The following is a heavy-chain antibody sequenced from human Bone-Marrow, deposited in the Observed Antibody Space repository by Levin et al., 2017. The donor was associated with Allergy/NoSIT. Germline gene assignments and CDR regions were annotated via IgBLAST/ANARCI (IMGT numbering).Heavy chain of an antibody. D-gene: IGHD2-2*01. V-gene: IGHV4-31*03. CDR3: ARGKVAYCSGPSCYGVVYYFYAMDV. CDR1: GGFISSGGYY. J-gene: IGHJ6*02. Sequence: SCTVSGGFISSGGYYWSWIRQLPGKGLEWIGYIYYSGSTYYNPSLKSRLTISVDTSKNQFSLKLTSVTAADTALYYCARGKVAYCSGPSCYGVVYYFYAMDVWGQGTTVTVSS. CDR2: IYYSGST.